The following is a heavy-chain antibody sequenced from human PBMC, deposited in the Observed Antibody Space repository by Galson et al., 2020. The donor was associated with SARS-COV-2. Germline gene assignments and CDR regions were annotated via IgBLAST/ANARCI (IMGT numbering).Heavy chain of an antibody. Sequence: SETLSLTCTVSAGSMSDYYWNWIRQPPGKALEWIAYFYNSGSTNYNHSLKSRVTMSLDTSKGQFSLNLTSVTAADTAVYYCARVLWGSGTGLFVLWGRATLFTVSS. J-gene: IGHJ2*01. CDR3: ARVLWGSGTGLFVL. CDR1: AGSMSDYY. D-gene: IGHD2-8*02. V-gene: IGHV4-59*01. CDR2: FYNSGST.